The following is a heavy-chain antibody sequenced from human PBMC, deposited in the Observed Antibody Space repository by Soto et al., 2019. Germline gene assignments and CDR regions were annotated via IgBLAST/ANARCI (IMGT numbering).Heavy chain of an antibody. Sequence: GASVKVSFKASGYTFTSYAMHLVRQAPGQRLEWKGWINAGNGNTKNSQKFKSRITITRDTSASTAKMEKSSLRSEKKTGYYSARTGQLAAAGIGLDSPPNYYYYGMDVWGQGTTVTVSS. CDR3: ARTGQLAAAGIGLDSPPNYYYYGMDV. J-gene: IGHJ6*02. CDR1: GYTFTSYA. D-gene: IGHD6-13*01. CDR2: INAGNGNT. V-gene: IGHV1-3*01.